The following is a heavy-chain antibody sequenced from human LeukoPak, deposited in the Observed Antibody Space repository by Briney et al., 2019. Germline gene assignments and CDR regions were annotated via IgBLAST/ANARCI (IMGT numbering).Heavy chain of an antibody. J-gene: IGHJ4*02. CDR3: ARGGNYYDSSGYWYFDY. CDR1: GGTFSSYA. Sequence: SVKVSCKASGGTFSSYAISWVRQAPGQGLEWMGGIIPIFGTANYAQKFQGRVTITADESTSTAYMELSSLRSEDTAVYYCARGGNYYDSSGYWYFDYWGQGTLVTVSS. V-gene: IGHV1-69*13. CDR2: IIPIFGTA. D-gene: IGHD3-22*01.